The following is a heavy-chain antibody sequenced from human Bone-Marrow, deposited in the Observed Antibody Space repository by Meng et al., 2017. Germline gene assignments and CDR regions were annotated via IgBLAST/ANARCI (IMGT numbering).Heavy chain of an antibody. J-gene: IGHJ6*02. D-gene: IGHD6-6*01. CDR2: ISWNSGSI. CDR3: AKDIRAARDRRYGMDV. Sequence: GGSLRLSCAASGFTFSSYAMHWVRQAPGKGLEWVSGISWNSGSIGYADSVKGRFTISRDNAKNSLYLQMNSLRAEDTALYYCAKDIRAARDRRYGMDVWGQGTTVTVSS. CDR1: GFTFSSYA. V-gene: IGHV3-9*01.